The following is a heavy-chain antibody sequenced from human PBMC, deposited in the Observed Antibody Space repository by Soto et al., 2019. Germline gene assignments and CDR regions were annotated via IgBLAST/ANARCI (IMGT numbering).Heavy chain of an antibody. CDR1: GGTFSSYT. CDR2: IIPILGIA. V-gene: IGHV1-69*08. Sequence: QVQLVQSGAEVKKPGSSVKVSCKASGGTFSSYTISWVRQAPGQGLEWMGRIIPILGIANYAQKFQGRVTITADKSTSTAYMELSSLRSEDTAVYYCAREGDCSGGSCYSDYYYYMDVWGKGTTVTVSS. CDR3: AREGDCSGGSCYSDYYYYMDV. J-gene: IGHJ6*03. D-gene: IGHD2-15*01.